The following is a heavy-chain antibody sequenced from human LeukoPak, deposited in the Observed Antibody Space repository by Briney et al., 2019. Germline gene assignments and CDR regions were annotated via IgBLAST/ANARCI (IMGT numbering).Heavy chain of an antibody. V-gene: IGHV3-74*01. J-gene: IGHJ4*02. CDR2: INTDGSST. D-gene: IGHD3-16*01. Sequence: GGSLRLSCAASGFTFSAYWMHWVRQAPGKGLVWVSRINTDGSSTSYADSVKGRFTISRDNAKNTLYLQMNNLRAEDTAVYYCARGSDVWGRSFDYWGQGTLVTVSS. CDR3: ARGSDVWGRSFDY. CDR1: GFTFSAYW.